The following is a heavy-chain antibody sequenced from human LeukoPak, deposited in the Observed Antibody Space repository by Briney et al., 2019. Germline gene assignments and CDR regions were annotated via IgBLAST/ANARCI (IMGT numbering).Heavy chain of an antibody. Sequence: SETLSLTCAAYGGSFSGYYWSWIRQPPGKGLEWIGEINHSGSTNYNPSLKSRVTISVDTSKNQFSLKLSSVTAADTAVYYCARRITMVRGVKYYYYMDVWGKGTTVTVSS. D-gene: IGHD3-10*01. CDR3: ARRITMVRGVKYYYYMDV. J-gene: IGHJ6*03. V-gene: IGHV4-34*01. CDR1: GGSFSGYY. CDR2: INHSGST.